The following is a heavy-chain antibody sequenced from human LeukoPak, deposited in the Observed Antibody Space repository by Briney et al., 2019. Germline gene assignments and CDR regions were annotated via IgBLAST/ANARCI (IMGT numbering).Heavy chain of an antibody. J-gene: IGHJ4*02. CDR1: GGSISSGGYY. Sequence: SSQTLSLTCTVSGGSISSGGYYWSWIRQHPGKGLEWIGYIYYSGSTYYNPSLKSRVTIPIDTSKNQFSLKLSSVTAADTAVYYCARGVNRVTQYYFDYWGQGTLVTASS. D-gene: IGHD5-18*01. CDR3: ARGVNRVTQYYFDY. CDR2: IYYSGST. V-gene: IGHV4-31*03.